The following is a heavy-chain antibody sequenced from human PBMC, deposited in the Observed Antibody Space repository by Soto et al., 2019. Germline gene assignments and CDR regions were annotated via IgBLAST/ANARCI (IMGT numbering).Heavy chain of an antibody. CDR2: IYYSGST. D-gene: IGHD6-6*01. V-gene: IGHV4-31*03. J-gene: IGHJ4*02. Sequence: SETLSLTCTVSGGSISSGGYYWSWIRQHPGKGLEWIGYIYYSGSTYYNPSLKSRVTISVDTSKNQFSLKLSSVTAADTAVYYCASPIAARGPFDYWGQGTLVTVSS. CDR3: ASPIAARGPFDY. CDR1: GGSISSGGYY.